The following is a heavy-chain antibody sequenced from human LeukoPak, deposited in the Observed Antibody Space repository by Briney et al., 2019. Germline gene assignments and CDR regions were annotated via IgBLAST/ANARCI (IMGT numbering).Heavy chain of an antibody. CDR1: GYTFTSYG. V-gene: IGHV1-18*01. J-gene: IGHJ6*03. Sequence: ASVKVSCNASGYTFTSYGISWVRQAPGQGLEWMGWISAYNGNTNYAQKFQGRVTMTRDTSISTAYMELSRLRSEDTAVYYCARDASRETIFGVVEDYMDVWGKGTTVTVSS. CDR2: ISAYNGNT. D-gene: IGHD3-3*01. CDR3: ARDASRETIFGVVEDYMDV.